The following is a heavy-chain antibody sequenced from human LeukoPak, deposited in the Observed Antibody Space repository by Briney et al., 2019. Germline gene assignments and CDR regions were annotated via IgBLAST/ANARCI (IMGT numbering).Heavy chain of an antibody. V-gene: IGHV3-21*01. CDR1: GFTFSSYS. CDR3: ARDRFNWNAFDI. CDR2: ISSSSSYI. Sequence: GGSLRLSCAASGFTFSSYSMNWVRQALGKGLEWVSSISSSSSYIYYADSVKGRFTISRDNAKNSLYLQMNSLRAEDTAVYYCARDRFNWNAFDIWGQGTMVTVSS. J-gene: IGHJ3*02. D-gene: IGHD1-1*01.